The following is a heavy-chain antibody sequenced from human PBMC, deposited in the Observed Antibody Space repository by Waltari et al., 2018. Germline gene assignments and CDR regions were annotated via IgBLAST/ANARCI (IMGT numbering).Heavy chain of an antibody. D-gene: IGHD6-19*01. CDR3: AIIAVAGTNFDY. CDR2: INHSGST. Sequence: QVQLQQWGAGLLKPSETLSLTCAVYGGSFSGYYWSWIRQPPGKGLEWIGEINHSGSTNYNTSLKSRVTISVDTSKNQFSLKLSSVTAADTAVYYCAIIAVAGTNFDYWGQGTLVTVSS. V-gene: IGHV4-34*01. CDR1: GGSFSGYY. J-gene: IGHJ4*02.